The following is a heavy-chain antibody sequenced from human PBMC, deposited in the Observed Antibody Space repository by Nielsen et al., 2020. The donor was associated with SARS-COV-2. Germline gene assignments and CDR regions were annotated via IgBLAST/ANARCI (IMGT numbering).Heavy chain of an antibody. CDR2: ISYDGSNK. V-gene: IGHV3-30*18. CDR3: AKDMSGDCYFCAFDI. D-gene: IGHD2-21*02. CDR1: GFTFSSYG. J-gene: IGHJ3*02. Sequence: GESLKISCAASGFTFSSYGMHWVRQAPGKGLEWVAVISYDGSNKYYADSVKGRFTISRDNSKNTLYLQMNSLRAEDTAVYYCAKDMSGDCYFCAFDIWGQGTMVTVSS.